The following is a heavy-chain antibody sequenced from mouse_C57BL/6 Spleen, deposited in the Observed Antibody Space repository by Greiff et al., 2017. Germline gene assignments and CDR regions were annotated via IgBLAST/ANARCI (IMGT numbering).Heavy chain of an antibody. CDR2: ISDGGSYT. V-gene: IGHV5-4*03. J-gene: IGHJ3*01. CDR1: GFTFSSYA. D-gene: IGHD2-1*01. CDR3: ARAGGDGNYGVLFAY. Sequence: EVKVVESGGGLVKPGGSLKLSCAASGFTFSSYAMSWVRQTPEKRLEWVATISDGGSYTYYPDNVKGRFTISRDNAKNNLYLQMSHLKSEDTAMYYCARAGGDGNYGVLFAYWGQGTLVTVSA.